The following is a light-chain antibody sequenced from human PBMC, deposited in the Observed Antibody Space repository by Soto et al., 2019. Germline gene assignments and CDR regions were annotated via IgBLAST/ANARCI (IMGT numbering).Light chain of an antibody. CDR1: QTISTW. CDR3: QQYNNWPPIT. CDR2: DAS. Sequence: DIQVTQSPPTLSASVGDRVTITCRASQTISTWMAWYQQKPGKAPKLLVYDASTLQSGVASRFSGSGSGTEFTLTISSLQSEDFAVYYCQQYNNWPPITFGQGTKVDIK. J-gene: IGKJ1*01. V-gene: IGKV1-5*01.